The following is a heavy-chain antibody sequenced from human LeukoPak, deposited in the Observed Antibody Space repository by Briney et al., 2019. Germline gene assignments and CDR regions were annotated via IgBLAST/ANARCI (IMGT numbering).Heavy chain of an antibody. CDR2: INDSGST. V-gene: IGHV4-34*01. CDR3: ARGAVGATRFYYYYGMDV. J-gene: IGHJ6*02. CDR1: GGSFSGYY. D-gene: IGHD1-26*01. Sequence: PSETLSLTCAVYGGSFSGYYWSWIRQPPGKGLEWIGEINDSGSTNYNPSLKSRVTISVDTSKNQFSLKLSSVTAADTAVYYCARGAVGATRFYYYYGMDVWGQGTTVTISS.